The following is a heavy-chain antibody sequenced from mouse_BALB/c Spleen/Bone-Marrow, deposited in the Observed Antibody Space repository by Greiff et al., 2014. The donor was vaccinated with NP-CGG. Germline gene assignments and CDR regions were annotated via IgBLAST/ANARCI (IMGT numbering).Heavy chain of an antibody. Sequence: VQLQQSGAELVKPGASVKLSCTASGFNIKDTYMHWVKQRPEQGLEWIGRIDPANGNAKYDPKFQGKATITADTSSNTAYLQLSSPTSEDTAVYYCARYRLRTYFDFWGQGTTLTVSS. CDR1: GFNIKDTY. V-gene: IGHV14-3*02. J-gene: IGHJ2*01. CDR2: IDPANGNA. CDR3: ARYRLRTYFDF. D-gene: IGHD2-14*01.